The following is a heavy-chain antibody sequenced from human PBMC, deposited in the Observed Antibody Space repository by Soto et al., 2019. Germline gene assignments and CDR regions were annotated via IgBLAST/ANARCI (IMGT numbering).Heavy chain of an antibody. CDR3: ARDAYSGSSWYYFDY. V-gene: IGHV3-21*01. CDR1: GFTFSSYS. J-gene: IGHJ4*02. D-gene: IGHD6-6*01. CDR2: ISSSGSYI. Sequence: EVQLVESGGGLVKPGGSLRLSCAASGFTFSSYSMNWVRQAPGKGLEWVSSISSSGSYIYYADSVKGRFTISIDNAKNSLYLQMISLRAEDTALYYCARDAYSGSSWYYFDYWGQGSLVTVSS.